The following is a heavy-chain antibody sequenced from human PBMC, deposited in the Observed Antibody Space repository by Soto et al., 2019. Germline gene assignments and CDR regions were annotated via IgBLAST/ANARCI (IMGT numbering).Heavy chain of an antibody. CDR3: ARGVVVVVAATPLDY. Sequence: QVQLVESGGGVVQPGRSLRLSCAASGFTFSDNAMHWVRQAPGKGLEWVAVISYDGSNKYYGDSVKGRFTISRDNSNNTLYLQMNSLRAEDTAVYYCARGVVVVVAATPLDYWGQGTPVTISS. CDR2: ISYDGSNK. J-gene: IGHJ4*02. D-gene: IGHD2-15*01. V-gene: IGHV3-30-3*01. CDR1: GFTFSDNA.